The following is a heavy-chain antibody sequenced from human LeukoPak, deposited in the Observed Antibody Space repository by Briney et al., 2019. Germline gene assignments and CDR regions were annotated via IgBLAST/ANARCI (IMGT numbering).Heavy chain of an antibody. Sequence: GGSLRLSCAASGFTFSDYYMSWLRQAPGKGLEWVSYISSSGSTIYYADSVKGRFTISRDNAKNSLYLQMNSLRAEDTAVYYCARASYSSSWYVDGMDVWGQGTTVTVSS. CDR1: GFTFSDYY. CDR2: ISSSGSTI. CDR3: ARASYSSSWYVDGMDV. D-gene: IGHD6-13*01. V-gene: IGHV3-11*01. J-gene: IGHJ6*02.